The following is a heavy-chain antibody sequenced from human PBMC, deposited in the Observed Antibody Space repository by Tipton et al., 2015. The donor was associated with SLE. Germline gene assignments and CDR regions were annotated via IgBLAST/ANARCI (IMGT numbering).Heavy chain of an antibody. D-gene: IGHD5-12*01. Sequence: TLSLTCTVSGGSITSDNYYWSWIRQPAGKGLEWIGHIYTGGSTNFNPSRKSRVTISLDTSKNQFSLKLSSVTAADTAVYYCASEGAGGYNWFDPWGQGTLVTVSS. J-gene: IGHJ5*02. CDR1: GGSITSDNYY. CDR3: ASEGAGGYNWFDP. CDR2: IYTGGST. V-gene: IGHV4-61*09.